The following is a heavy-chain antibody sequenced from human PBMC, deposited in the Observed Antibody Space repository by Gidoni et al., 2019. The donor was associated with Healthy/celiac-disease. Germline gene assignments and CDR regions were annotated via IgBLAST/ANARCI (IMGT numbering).Heavy chain of an antibody. V-gene: IGHV3-64*01. CDR2: ISSNGGST. CDR3: AREDCSGGSCYFDY. J-gene: IGHJ4*02. D-gene: IGHD2-15*01. CDR1: GFTFSSYA. Sequence: EVQLVESGGGLVQAGGSLRLSCAAYGFTFSSYAMHWVRKAPGKGLEYVSAISSNGGSTYYANSVKGRFTISRDNSKNTLYLQMGSLRAEDMAVYYCAREDCSGGSCYFDYWGQGTLVTVSS.